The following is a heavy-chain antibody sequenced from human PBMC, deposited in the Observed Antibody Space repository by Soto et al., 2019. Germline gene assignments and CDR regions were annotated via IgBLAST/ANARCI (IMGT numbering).Heavy chain of an antibody. CDR3: ARGGLIRGVLYY. J-gene: IGHJ4*02. D-gene: IGHD3-10*01. Sequence: QVQLQQWGAGLLKPSETLSLTCAVYDGSSNNYYWSWIRQPPGKGLEWIGEINHSGSTHYNASLKSRVTIAEDTSKKKFSLELRFVTAADTAVYYCARGGLIRGVLYYWGQGTLVTVSS. CDR1: DGSSNNYY. V-gene: IGHV4-34*01. CDR2: INHSGST.